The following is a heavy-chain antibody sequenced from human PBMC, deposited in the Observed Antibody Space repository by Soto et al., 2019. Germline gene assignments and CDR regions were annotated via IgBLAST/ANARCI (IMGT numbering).Heavy chain of an antibody. D-gene: IGHD1-26*01. Sequence: GGSLRLSCAASGFPFSFYSMNWVRQAPGKGLEWISYITSTSSAINYADSVRGRFTISRDNAMRSLFLHMNSLRADDTAVYYCVKNRGAGSLSNWSFASWGRGSLVTVSS. CDR3: VKNRGAGSLSNWSFAS. J-gene: IGHJ2*01. CDR1: GFPFSFYS. CDR2: ITSTSSAI. V-gene: IGHV3-48*01.